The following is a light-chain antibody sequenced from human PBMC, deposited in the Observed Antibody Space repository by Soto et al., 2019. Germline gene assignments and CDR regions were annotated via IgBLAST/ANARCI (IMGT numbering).Light chain of an antibody. J-gene: IGLJ1*01. CDR2: EVS. CDR1: NSDVGGYNY. V-gene: IGLV2-14*01. CDR3: RSYTSTNTRV. Sequence: QSVLTQPASVSGSPGQSITISCTGTNSDVGGYNYVSCYQQYPGTVPKLIIFEVSNRPSGVSYRFSGSKSGNTASLTISGLQAEDEADHYCRSYTSTNTRVFGTGTKVTVL.